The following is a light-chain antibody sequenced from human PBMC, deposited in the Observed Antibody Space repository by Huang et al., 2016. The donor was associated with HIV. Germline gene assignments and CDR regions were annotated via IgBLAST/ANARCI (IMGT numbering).Light chain of an antibody. Sequence: VLTQSPGTLSLSPGERAALSCRASQNITNNFLAWYQQKSAQAPRLLIYGASSRAIGIPDMFSGSGSGTYFTLSISRLEPQDSALYYCQQYLTSPLTFGGGTTLEIK. CDR3: QQYLTSPLT. CDR1: QNITNNF. V-gene: IGKV3-20*01. J-gene: IGKJ4*01. CDR2: GAS.